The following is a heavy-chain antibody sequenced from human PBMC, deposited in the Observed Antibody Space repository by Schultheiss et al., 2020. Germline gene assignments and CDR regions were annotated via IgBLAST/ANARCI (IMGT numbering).Heavy chain of an antibody. V-gene: IGHV3-21*06. D-gene: IGHD6-13*01. J-gene: IGHJ6*02. CDR3: AKDGGQHLNYHYGLDV. CDR2: ISHDDNYI. CDR1: GFTFSSYW. Sequence: GGSLRLSCAASGFTFSSYWMSWVRQAPGKGLEWVSSISHDDNYIYYADSVKGRFTISRDNANNSLYLQMDSLRADDTAVYYCAKDGGQHLNYHYGLDVWGQGTTVNVYS.